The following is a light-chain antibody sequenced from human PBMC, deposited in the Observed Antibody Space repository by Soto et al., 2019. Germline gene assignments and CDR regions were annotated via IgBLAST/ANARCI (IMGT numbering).Light chain of an antibody. CDR3: QHDGTSAL. Sequence: EIVLTQSPGTLSLSPGERATLSCRASQSVSSSYLAWYQQKPGQAPRLLIYDTSDRATGIPDRFSASGSGTDFTLTISRLEPEDCAVYYCQHDGTSALFGPGTKVDIK. CDR2: DTS. J-gene: IGKJ3*01. CDR1: QSVSSSY. V-gene: IGKV3-20*01.